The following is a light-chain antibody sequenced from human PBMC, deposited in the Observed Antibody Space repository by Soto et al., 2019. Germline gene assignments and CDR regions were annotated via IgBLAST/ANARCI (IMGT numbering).Light chain of an antibody. CDR2: AAS. Sequence: DIQMTQSPSSLSASVGDRVTITCRASQGISSYLSWYQQKPGKAPKFLIYAASSLQRGVPSRFSGSGSGTDFTLTISSLQPEDYYCQQSYSTPITFGQGTRLEIK. CDR1: QGISSY. J-gene: IGKJ5*01. V-gene: IGKV1-39*01. CDR3: QQSYSTPIT.